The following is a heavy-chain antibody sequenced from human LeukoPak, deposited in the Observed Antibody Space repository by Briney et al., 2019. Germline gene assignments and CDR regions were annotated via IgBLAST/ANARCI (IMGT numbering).Heavy chain of an antibody. J-gene: IGHJ6*03. CDR2: VSGSGYST. Sequence: GGSLRLSCAASGFTFNDYAMNWVRQAPGEGLEWVSAVSGSGYSTYYADSVKGLFTISRDNSKNTLYLQMNRLRAEDTAVYYCAKVPYYDILTRGYYYYYMDVWGKGTTVTVSS. CDR3: AKVPYYDILTRGYYYYYMDV. CDR1: GFTFNDYA. D-gene: IGHD3-9*01. V-gene: IGHV3-23*01.